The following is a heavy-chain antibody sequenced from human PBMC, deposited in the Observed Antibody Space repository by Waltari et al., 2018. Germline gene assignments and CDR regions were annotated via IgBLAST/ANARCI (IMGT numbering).Heavy chain of an antibody. Sequence: WGPQAPGQGREWMGGFTPFFGTPIYAQNFQGRITFAPDYSTSTVYMELGSLRSDVTAVFFCATSLTGKEYFQFWGQGTLGTVAS. J-gene: IGHJ1*01. CDR2: FTPFFGTP. V-gene: IGHV1-69*01. CDR3: ATSLTGKEYFQF.